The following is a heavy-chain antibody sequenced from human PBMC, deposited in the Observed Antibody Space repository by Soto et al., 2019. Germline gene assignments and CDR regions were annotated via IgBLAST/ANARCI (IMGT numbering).Heavy chain of an antibody. CDR3: ARADIVVVPAADYGMDV. Sequence: QVQLQESGPGLVKPSQTLSLTCTVSGGSISSGGYYWSWIRQHPGKGLEWIGYIYYSGSTYYNPSLKSRVTISVDTSKNQFSLKLSSVTAADTAVYYCARADIVVVPAADYGMDVWGQGTTVTVSS. V-gene: IGHV4-31*03. D-gene: IGHD2-2*01. J-gene: IGHJ6*02. CDR1: GGSISSGGYY. CDR2: IYYSGST.